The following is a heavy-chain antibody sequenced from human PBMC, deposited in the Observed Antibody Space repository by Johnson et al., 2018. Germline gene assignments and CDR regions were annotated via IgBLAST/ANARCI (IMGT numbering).Heavy chain of an antibody. J-gene: IGHJ6*02. CDR1: GGSISTYY. CDR3: ARGLMHQYECWSGEYLRGIDVWGRGIDV. V-gene: IGHV4-59*01. Sequence: QVQLQESGPGLVKPSETLFLTCTVSGGSISTYYWNWIRQPPGKGLEWIGYVYYSGSTNYNPSLKSRVTISVDTSKNEFSLKVSSVTAADTAGDYCARGLMHQYECWSGEYLRGIDVWGRGIDVWGQGTTVTVSS. CDR2: VYYSGST. D-gene: IGHD3-3*01.